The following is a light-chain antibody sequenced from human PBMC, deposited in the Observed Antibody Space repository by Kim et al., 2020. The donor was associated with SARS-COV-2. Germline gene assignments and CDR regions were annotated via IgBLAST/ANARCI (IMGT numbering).Light chain of an antibody. Sequence: SYELTQPPSVSVSPGQTARITCSGDALQKQYAYWYQQKPGQAPVLVIYKDSERPSGIPERFSGSSSGTTVTFTISGVQAEDEADYYCQSADSSGTYWVFGGGTQLTVL. CDR3: QSADSSGTYWV. CDR1: ALQKQY. V-gene: IGLV3-25*03. J-gene: IGLJ3*02. CDR2: KDS.